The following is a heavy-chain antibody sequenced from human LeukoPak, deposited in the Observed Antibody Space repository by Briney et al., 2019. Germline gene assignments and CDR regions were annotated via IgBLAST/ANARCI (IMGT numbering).Heavy chain of an antibody. Sequence: SETLSLTCTVSGGSISSYYWSWIRQPAGKGLEWIGRIYTSGSTNYNPSLKRRVTMSVDTSKNQFSLKLSSVTAADTAVYYCARADQTAAGLPDAFDIWGQGTMVTVSS. CDR2: IYTSGST. J-gene: IGHJ3*02. CDR3: ARADQTAAGLPDAFDI. CDR1: GGSISSYY. D-gene: IGHD6-13*01. V-gene: IGHV4-4*07.